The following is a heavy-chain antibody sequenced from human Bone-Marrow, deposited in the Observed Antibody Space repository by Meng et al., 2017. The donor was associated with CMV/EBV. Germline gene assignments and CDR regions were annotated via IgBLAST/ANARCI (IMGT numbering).Heavy chain of an antibody. J-gene: IGHJ4*02. D-gene: IGHD3-3*01. Sequence: ASVKVSCKASGYTFTGYYMHWVRQAPGQGLEWMGWINPNSGGTNYAEKFKGRVTMTRDTSISTAYMELSRLRSDDTAVYYCARINDFWSGYSFDYWGQGTLVTVSS. V-gene: IGHV1-2*02. CDR3: ARINDFWSGYSFDY. CDR2: INPNSGGT. CDR1: GYTFTGYY.